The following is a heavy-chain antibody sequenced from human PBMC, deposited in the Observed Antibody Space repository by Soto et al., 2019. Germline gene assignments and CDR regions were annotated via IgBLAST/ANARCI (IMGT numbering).Heavy chain of an antibody. V-gene: IGHV4-39*01. CDR1: GGSISSSSYS. Sequence: PSETLSLTCTVSGGSISSSSYSWGWIRQPPGKGPEWIGTFYYSGSTYYNPSLKSRVTVSVDTSKNQFSLKLSSVTAADTAVYYCARHPSNFWFDPWGQGTLVTVSS. D-gene: IGHD4-4*01. CDR2: FYYSGST. J-gene: IGHJ5*02. CDR3: ARHPSNFWFDP.